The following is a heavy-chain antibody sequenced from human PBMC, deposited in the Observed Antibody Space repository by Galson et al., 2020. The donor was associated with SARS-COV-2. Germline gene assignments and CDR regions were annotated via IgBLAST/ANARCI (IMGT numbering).Heavy chain of an antibody. CDR3: AKELIPLYGMDV. J-gene: IGHJ6*02. CDR1: GFTFSSYG. CDR2: ISYDGSNK. Sequence: GGSLRLSCAASGFTFSSYGMHWVRQAPGKGLELVAVISYDGSNKYYADSVKGRFTISRDNSKNTLYLQMNSLRAEDTAVYYCAKELIPLYGMDVWGQGTTVTVSS. V-gene: IGHV3-30*18.